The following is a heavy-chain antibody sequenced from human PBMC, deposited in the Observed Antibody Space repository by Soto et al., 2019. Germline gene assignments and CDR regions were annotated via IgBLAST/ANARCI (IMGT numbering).Heavy chain of an antibody. CDR3: ARDSIVGDEYYYYGMDV. Sequence: ASVKVSCKVSGYTLTELSMHWVRQAPGKGLEWMGGFDPEDGETIYAQKFQGRVTMTEDTSTDTAYMQLSSLRSEDTAVYYCARDSIVGDEYYYYGMDVWGQGTTVTVSS. V-gene: IGHV1-24*01. CDR2: FDPEDGET. D-gene: IGHD1-26*01. CDR1: GYTLTELS. J-gene: IGHJ6*02.